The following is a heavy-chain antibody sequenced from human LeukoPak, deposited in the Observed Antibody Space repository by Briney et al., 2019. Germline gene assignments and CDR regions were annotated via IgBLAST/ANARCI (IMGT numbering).Heavy chain of an antibody. Sequence: GGSLRLSCAASGFTFNSYSMNWVRQAPGKGPEWVSSISSSSSYIYYADSVKGRFTISRDNAKNSLYLQMNSLRAEDTAVYYCARWGIAAAGTGYWGQGTLVTVSS. D-gene: IGHD6-13*01. CDR2: ISSSSSYI. J-gene: IGHJ4*02. CDR3: ARWGIAAAGTGY. V-gene: IGHV3-21*01. CDR1: GFTFNSYS.